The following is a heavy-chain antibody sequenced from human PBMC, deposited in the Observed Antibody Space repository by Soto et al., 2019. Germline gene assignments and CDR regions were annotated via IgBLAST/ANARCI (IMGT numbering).Heavy chain of an antibody. Sequence: QVQLVQSGAEVKKPGSSVKVSCKASGGTFSSYAISWVRQAPGQGLEWMGGIIPIFGTANYAQKFQGRVTITADESTSTAYMELSSLRSEDTAVYYCARRDTYYYDSSGPSALDIWGQGTMVTVSS. CDR2: IIPIFGTA. D-gene: IGHD3-22*01. CDR3: ARRDTYYYDSSGPSALDI. J-gene: IGHJ3*02. V-gene: IGHV1-69*01. CDR1: GGTFSSYA.